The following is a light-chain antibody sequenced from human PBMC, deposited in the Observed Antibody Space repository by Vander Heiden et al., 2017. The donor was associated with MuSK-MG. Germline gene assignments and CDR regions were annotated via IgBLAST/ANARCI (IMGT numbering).Light chain of an antibody. CDR2: YVS. V-gene: IGKV2-30*01. J-gene: IGKJ2*01. CDR1: PSPKYSSGITH. Sequence: DAVMTQAPLSLPVTLGQPASTSCSASPSPKYSSGITHLSRCHHRPGQSPRRLICYVSNRDSGVPDRFSGSGSGTEFTLKINRVEAEDVGIYYCMQNTHWPRTFGQGTKLEIK. CDR3: MQNTHWPRT.